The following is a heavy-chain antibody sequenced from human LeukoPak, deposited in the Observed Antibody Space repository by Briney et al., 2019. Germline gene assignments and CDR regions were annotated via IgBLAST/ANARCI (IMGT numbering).Heavy chain of an antibody. CDR1: GGSLSGHY. CDR3: ARFSWGCSTASCYLTN. D-gene: IGHD2-2*01. CDR2: IYYTGTT. V-gene: IGHV4-59*11. Sequence: SETLSLTCTAGGGSLSGHYWGWIRQPPGKGLELVGHIYYTGTTFYNPSLNSRVTITLDTSRNQFSLRLTSVIAADTAVYYCARFSWGCSTASCYLTNWGQGALVTVSS. J-gene: IGHJ4*02.